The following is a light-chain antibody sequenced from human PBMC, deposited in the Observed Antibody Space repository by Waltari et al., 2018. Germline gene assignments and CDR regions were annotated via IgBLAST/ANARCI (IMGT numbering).Light chain of an antibody. CDR1: QSLGNNY. CDR3: QKYGSTPRP. V-gene: IGKV3-20*01. Sequence: EIVLTQSPGTLSLSPGERASLSCRASQSLGNNYVAWYQHKPGQAPRLLIFDASRRATGIPDRFSGSGSGTDFTLTISSLEPEDFAVYYCQKYGSTPRPFGGGTKVEIK. CDR2: DAS. J-gene: IGKJ4*01.